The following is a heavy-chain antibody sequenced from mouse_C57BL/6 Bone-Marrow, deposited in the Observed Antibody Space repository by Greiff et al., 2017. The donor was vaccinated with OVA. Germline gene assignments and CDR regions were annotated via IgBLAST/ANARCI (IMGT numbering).Heavy chain of an antibody. CDR2: IDPANGNT. CDR3: AANYYGMAMDY. Sequence: EVQRVESVAELVRPGASVKLSCTASGFNIKNTYMHWVKQRPEQGLEWIGRIDPANGNTKYAPKFQGKATITADTSSNTAYLQLSSLTSEDTAIYYGAANYYGMAMDYWGQGTSVTVSS. D-gene: IGHD1-1*01. CDR1: GFNIKNTY. J-gene: IGHJ4*01. V-gene: IGHV14-3*01.